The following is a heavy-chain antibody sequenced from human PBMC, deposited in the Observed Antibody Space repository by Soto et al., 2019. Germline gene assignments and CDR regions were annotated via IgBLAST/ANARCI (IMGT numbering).Heavy chain of an antibody. Sequence: QVQLVQSGAEVKKPGSSVKVSCKASGGTFSSYTISWVRQAPGQXXXWLGRIIPILGIANYAQKFQGRVTITADKSTSTAYMELSSLRSEDTAVYYCAMEYCSSTSCYRDYWGQGTLVTVSS. D-gene: IGHD2-2*02. V-gene: IGHV1-69*02. CDR1: GGTFSSYT. CDR3: AMEYCSSTSCYRDY. CDR2: IIPILGIA. J-gene: IGHJ4*02.